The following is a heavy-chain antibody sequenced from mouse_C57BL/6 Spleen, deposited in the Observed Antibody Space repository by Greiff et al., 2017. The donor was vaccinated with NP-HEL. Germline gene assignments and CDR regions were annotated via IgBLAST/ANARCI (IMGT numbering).Heavy chain of an antibody. CDR3: ARSGAPWVVDVRYFDY. CDR2: ILPGSGST. V-gene: IGHV1-9*01. D-gene: IGHD1-1*01. J-gene: IGHJ2*01. CDR1: GYTFTGYW. Sequence: QVQLQQSGAELMKPGASVKLSCKATGYTFTGYWIEWVKQRPGHGLEWIGEILPGSGSTTYNEKFKGKATFTADYSSNTAYMQLSSLTTEDSAIYYCARSGAPWVVDVRYFDYWGQGTTLTVSS.